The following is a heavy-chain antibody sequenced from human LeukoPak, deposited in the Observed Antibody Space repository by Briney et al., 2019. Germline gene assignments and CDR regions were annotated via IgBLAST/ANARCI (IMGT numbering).Heavy chain of an antibody. J-gene: IGHJ6*03. V-gene: IGHV4-34*01. CDR2: INHSGSN. CDR3: ARREEETTFYYYYYMDV. Sequence: SETLSLTCAVYGGSFSGYYWSWIRQPPGKGLEWIGEINHSGSNNYSPSLKSRVTISVDTSKNQFSLKLSSVTAADTAVYYCARREEETTFYYYYYMDVWGKGTTVTVSS. CDR1: GGSFSGYY. D-gene: IGHD1-14*01.